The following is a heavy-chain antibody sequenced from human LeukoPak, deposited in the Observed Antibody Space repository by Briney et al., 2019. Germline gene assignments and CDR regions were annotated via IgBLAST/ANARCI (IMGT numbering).Heavy chain of an antibody. CDR3: ARARRKLAAAGQETFDY. D-gene: IGHD6-13*01. V-gene: IGHV3-11*01. CDR1: GFTFSDYY. CDR2: ISSSGSTI. J-gene: IGHJ4*02. Sequence: PGGSLRLSCAASGFTFSDYYMSWIRQAPGKGLEWVSYISSSGSTIYYADSVKGRFTISRDNAKNSLYLQMNSLRAEDTAVYYCARARRKLAAAGQETFDYWGQGTLVTVSS.